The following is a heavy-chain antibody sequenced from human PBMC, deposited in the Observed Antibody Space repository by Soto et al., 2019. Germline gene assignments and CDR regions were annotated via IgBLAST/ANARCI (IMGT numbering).Heavy chain of an antibody. CDR2: IYHSGST. Sequence: PSETLSLTCTVSGGSLSGHYWNWIRQPPGKGLEWIGEIYHSGSTNYNPSLKSRVTISVDKSKNQFSLKLSSVTAADTAVYYCARHFSVDYFDYWGQGALVTVSS. CDR1: GGSLSGHY. CDR3: ARHFSVDYFDY. V-gene: IGHV4-59*08. J-gene: IGHJ4*02.